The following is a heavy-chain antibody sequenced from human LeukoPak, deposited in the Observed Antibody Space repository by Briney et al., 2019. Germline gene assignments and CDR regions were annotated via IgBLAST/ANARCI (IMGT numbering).Heavy chain of an antibody. D-gene: IGHD3-10*02. CDR3: AELGITMIGGV. Sequence: GGSLKLSCAASGFTFSSYGMHWVRQAPGKGLEWVAVISYDGSNKYYADSVKGRFTISRDNSKNTLYLQMNSLRAEDTAVYYCAELGITMIGGVWGKGTTVTISS. J-gene: IGHJ6*04. V-gene: IGHV3-30*18. CDR1: GFTFSSYG. CDR2: ISYDGSNK.